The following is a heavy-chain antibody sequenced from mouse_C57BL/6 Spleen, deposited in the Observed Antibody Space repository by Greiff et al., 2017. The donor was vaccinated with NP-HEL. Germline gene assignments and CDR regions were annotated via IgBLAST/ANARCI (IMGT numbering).Heavy chain of an antibody. V-gene: IGHV1-80*01. CDR1: GYAFSSYW. Sequence: QVQLQQSGAELVKPGASVKISCKASGYAFSSYWMNWVKQRPGKGLEWIGQIYPGDGDTNYNGKFKGKATLTADKSSSTAYMQRSSLTSEDAAVYFCARYADYYAMDYWGQGTSVTVSS. J-gene: IGHJ4*01. CDR3: ARYADYYAMDY. CDR2: IYPGDGDT. D-gene: IGHD6-5*01.